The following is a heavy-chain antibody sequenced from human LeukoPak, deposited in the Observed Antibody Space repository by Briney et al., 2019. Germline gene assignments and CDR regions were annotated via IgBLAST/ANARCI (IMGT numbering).Heavy chain of an antibody. J-gene: IGHJ3*02. Sequence: GGSLRLSCAASGFTFSSYAMHWVRQAPGKGLEWVAVISYDGSNKYYADSVKGRFTISRDNSKNTLYLQMNSLRAEDTAVYYCARAPGYCSSTSRHDAFDIWGQGTMVTVSS. CDR2: ISYDGSNK. D-gene: IGHD2-2*01. CDR1: GFTFSSYA. CDR3: ARAPGYCSSTSRHDAFDI. V-gene: IGHV3-30*01.